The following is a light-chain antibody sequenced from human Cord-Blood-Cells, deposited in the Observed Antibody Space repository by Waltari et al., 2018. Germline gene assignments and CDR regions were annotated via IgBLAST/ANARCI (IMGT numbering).Light chain of an antibody. J-gene: IGLJ3*02. CDR3: NSRDSSGNHLV. CDR2: GKN. CDR1: SLRSYY. V-gene: IGLV3-19*01. Sequence: SSELTQDPAVSVALGQTVRITCQGDSLRSYYVSWYQQKPGQGPVVGIYGKNNRPSGIPDRFSGSSSGNTASLTIPGAQAEDEADYYCNSRDSSGNHLVFGGGTKLTVL.